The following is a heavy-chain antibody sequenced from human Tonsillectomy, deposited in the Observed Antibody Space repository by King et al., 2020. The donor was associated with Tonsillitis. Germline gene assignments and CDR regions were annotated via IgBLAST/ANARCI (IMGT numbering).Heavy chain of an antibody. V-gene: IGHV3-33*01. CDR2: IWYDGSNK. Sequence: VQLVESGGGVVQPGRSLRLSCAASGFTFSSYGMHWVRQAPGKGLEWVAVIWYDGSNKYYADSVKGQITISRDNSKNTLYLQMNSLRAEDTAVYYCARDYDFWSGLAHAFDIWGQGTMVTVSS. D-gene: IGHD3-3*01. J-gene: IGHJ3*02. CDR3: ARDYDFWSGLAHAFDI. CDR1: GFTFSSYG.